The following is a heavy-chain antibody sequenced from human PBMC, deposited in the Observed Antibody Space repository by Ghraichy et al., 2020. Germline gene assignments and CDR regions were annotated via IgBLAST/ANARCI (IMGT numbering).Heavy chain of an antibody. CDR1: GFTFSDYY. CDR3: TRDRGQIYYYSNMDV. J-gene: IGHJ6*02. D-gene: IGHD5-24*01. CDR2: ISSDGNTM. V-gene: IGHV3-11*01. Sequence: GESLNISCAASGFTFSDYYMSWIRQAPGKGLEWVSYISSDGNTMYYADSVKGRFAISRDNAKNSVYLQMSSLRAEDTAVYYCTRDRGQIYYYSNMDVWGQGTAVTVSS.